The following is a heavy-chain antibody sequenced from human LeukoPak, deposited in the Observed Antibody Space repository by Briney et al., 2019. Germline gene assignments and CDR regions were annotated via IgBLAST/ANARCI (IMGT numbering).Heavy chain of an antibody. CDR2: IKYSGTT. Sequence: SETLYLTCSVSGGSITSSNNYWGWIRQPPGKGLEWIGSIKYSGTTYHNPSLKSRVTRSVDTSKNQFSLKLCSVTAADTGVYYCARHADPGFGELAFDYWGRGTLVTVSS. CDR3: ARHADPGFGELAFDY. J-gene: IGHJ4*02. D-gene: IGHD3-10*01. CDR1: GGSITSSNNY. V-gene: IGHV4-39*01.